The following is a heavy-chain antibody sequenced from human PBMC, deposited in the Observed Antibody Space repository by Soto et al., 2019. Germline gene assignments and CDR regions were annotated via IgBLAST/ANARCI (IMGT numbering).Heavy chain of an antibody. J-gene: IGHJ4*02. CDR2: ISSSGSTI. CDR1: GFTFSSYS. V-gene: IGHV3-48*04. CDR3: ARERWLQPDY. Sequence: EVQLVESGGGLVQPGGSLRLSCAASGFTFSSYSMNWVRQAPGKGLEWVSYISSSGSTIYYADSVKGRFTISRDNAKNSLYLQMNSLRAEDTAVYYCARERWLQPDYWGQGTLVTVSS. D-gene: IGHD5-12*01.